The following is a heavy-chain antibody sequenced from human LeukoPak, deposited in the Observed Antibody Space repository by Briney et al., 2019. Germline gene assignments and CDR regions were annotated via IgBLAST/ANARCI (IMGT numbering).Heavy chain of an antibody. CDR3: ARGPPEHPQGY. CDR1: GYTFTSYD. V-gene: IGHV1-8*01. Sequence: ASVKVSCKASGYTFTSYDINLVRQATGQGLEWMGWINPNSGNTGYAQKFQGRVTMTRDTSISTAYMELSSLRSEDTAVYYCARGPPEHPQGYWGQGTLVTVSS. CDR2: INPNSGNT. D-gene: IGHD1-14*01. J-gene: IGHJ4*02.